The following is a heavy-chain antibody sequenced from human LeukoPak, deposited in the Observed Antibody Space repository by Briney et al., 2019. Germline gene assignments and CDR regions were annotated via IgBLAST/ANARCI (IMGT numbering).Heavy chain of an antibody. J-gene: IGHJ3*02. CDR2: INPNSGGT. D-gene: IGHD3-16*02. CDR3: ARADYVWGSYRSRSDAFDI. V-gene: IGHV1-2*02. CDR1: GYTFTGYY. Sequence: ASVKVSCKASGYTFTGYYMHWVRQAPGQGLEWMGWINPNSGGTNYAQKFQGRVTMTRDTSISTAYMELSRLRSDDTAVYYCARADYVWGSYRSRSDAFDIWGQGTMVTVSS.